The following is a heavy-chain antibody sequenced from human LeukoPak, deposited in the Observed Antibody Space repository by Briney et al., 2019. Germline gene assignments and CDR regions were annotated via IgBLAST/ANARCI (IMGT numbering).Heavy chain of an antibody. J-gene: IGHJ4*02. CDR2: IYYSGST. CDR3: ARCPGDSSQGGFDY. CDR1: GGSISSGGYY. D-gene: IGHD3-22*01. Sequence: SETLSLTCTVSGGSISSGGYYWSWIRQHPGKGLEWIGYIYYSGSTYYNPSLKSRVTISVDTSKNQFSLKLSSVTAADTAVYYCARCPGDSSQGGFDYWGQGTLVTVSS. V-gene: IGHV4-31*03.